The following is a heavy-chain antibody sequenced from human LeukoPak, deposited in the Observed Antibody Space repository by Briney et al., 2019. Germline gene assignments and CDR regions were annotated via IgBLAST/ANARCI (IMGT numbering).Heavy chain of an antibody. D-gene: IGHD5-12*01. CDR3: ARSGGYSGYDVDY. J-gene: IGHJ4*02. V-gene: IGHV4-34*01. Sequence: KPSETLSLTCAVYGGSFSGYYWSWIRQPPGKGLEWIGEINHSGSTNYNPSLKSRVTISIATSKNQFSLKLSSVTAADTAVYHCARSGGYSGYDVDYWGQGTLVTVSS. CDR1: GGSFSGYY. CDR2: INHSGST.